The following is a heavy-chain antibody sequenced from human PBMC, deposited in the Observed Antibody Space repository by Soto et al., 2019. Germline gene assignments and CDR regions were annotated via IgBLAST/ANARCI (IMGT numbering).Heavy chain of an antibody. D-gene: IGHD5-18*01. V-gene: IGHV3-53*01. CDR3: AKLGYSYGYLVY. CDR2: IYSSGST. Sequence: GGSLRLSCAASGFTVSSNYMSWVRQAPGKGLEWVSVIYSSGSTYYADSVKGRFTISRDNSKNTLYLQMNSLRAEDTAVYYCAKLGYSYGYLVYWGQGTLVTVSS. CDR1: GFTVSSNY. J-gene: IGHJ4*02.